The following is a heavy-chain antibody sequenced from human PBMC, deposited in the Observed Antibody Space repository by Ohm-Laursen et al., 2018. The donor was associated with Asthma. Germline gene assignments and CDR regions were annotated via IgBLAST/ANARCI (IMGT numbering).Heavy chain of an antibody. J-gene: IGHJ5*02. CDR3: ARSRDSGSSNWFDP. CDR1: GGSISSGDYY. Sequence: SQTLSLTCAVSGGSISSGDYYWSWIRQPPGKGLEWIGYIYYSGSTYYNPSLKSRVTISVDTSKNQFSLKLSSVTAADTAVYYCARSRDSGSSNWFDPWGQGTLVSVSS. D-gene: IGHD1-26*01. CDR2: IYYSGST. V-gene: IGHV4-30-4*01.